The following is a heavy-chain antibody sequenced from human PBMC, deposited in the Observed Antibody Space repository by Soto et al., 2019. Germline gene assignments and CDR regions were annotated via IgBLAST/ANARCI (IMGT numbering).Heavy chain of an antibody. CDR1: GFTFSSSD. D-gene: IGHD6-19*01. CDR3: AKSYSSGWWGRAYFQY. J-gene: IGHJ4*02. Sequence: HPGGSLRLSCAASGFTFSSSDMSWVRQGPGKGLEWVSGISGRGGETSYANSVKGRFTISRDKSQNMLYLQMNCLRADDTAVYYCAKSYSSGWWGRAYFQYWGQGTQVTVSS. CDR2: ISGRGGET. V-gene: IGHV3-23*01.